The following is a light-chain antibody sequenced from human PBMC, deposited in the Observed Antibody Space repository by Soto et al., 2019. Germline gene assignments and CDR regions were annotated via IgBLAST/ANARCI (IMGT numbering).Light chain of an antibody. Sequence: DIQRTQSPSTLSASVRDRVTITGRASQSISNWVAWYQQKPGKAPKLLIYDASNLESGVPSRFSGSGSGTEFTLTISSLQPDDFATYYCQQYNSFRTFGQGTKVDIK. V-gene: IGKV1-5*01. CDR2: DAS. CDR1: QSISNW. J-gene: IGKJ1*01. CDR3: QQYNSFRT.